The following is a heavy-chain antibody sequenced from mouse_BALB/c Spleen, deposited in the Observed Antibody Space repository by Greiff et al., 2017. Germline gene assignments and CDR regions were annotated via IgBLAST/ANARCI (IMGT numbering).Heavy chain of an antibody. CDR3: ARSIYYGYYAMDY. D-gene: IGHD1-1*01. J-gene: IGHJ4*01. V-gene: IGHV5-17*02. CDR2: ISSGSSTI. CDR1: GFTFSSFG. Sequence: EVQVVESGGGLVQPGGSRKLSCAASGFTFSSFGMHWVRQAPEKGLEWVAYISSGSSTIYYADTVKGRFTISRDNPKNTLFLQMTSLRSEDTAMYYCARSIYYGYYAMDYWGQGTSVTVSS.